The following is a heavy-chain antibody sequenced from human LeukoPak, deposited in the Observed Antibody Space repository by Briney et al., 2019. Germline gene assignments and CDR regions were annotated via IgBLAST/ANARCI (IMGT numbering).Heavy chain of an antibody. Sequence: PSETLSLTCAVYGGSFSSYYWSWIRQPPGKGLEWIGYIYYSGSTNYNPSLKSRVTISVDTSKNQFSLKLSSVTAADTAVYYCARQDGPYYDSSGYYYYGMDVWGQGTTVTVSS. CDR2: IYYSGST. D-gene: IGHD3-22*01. CDR3: ARQDGPYYDSSGYYYYGMDV. V-gene: IGHV4-59*08. CDR1: GGSFSSYY. J-gene: IGHJ6*02.